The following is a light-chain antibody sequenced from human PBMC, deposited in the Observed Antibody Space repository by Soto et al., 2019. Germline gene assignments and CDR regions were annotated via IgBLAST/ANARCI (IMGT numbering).Light chain of an antibody. V-gene: IGKV3-15*01. J-gene: IGKJ5*01. CDR3: QQYNNWPIT. CDR2: GAS. Sequence: EIVLTQSPGTLSLSPGYRATLSCRASQSISGNLVWYQQKPGQAPRLLICGASTRATGIPARFSGSGSGTEFTLTISSLQSEDFAVYYCQQYNNWPITFGQGTRLEIK. CDR1: QSISGN.